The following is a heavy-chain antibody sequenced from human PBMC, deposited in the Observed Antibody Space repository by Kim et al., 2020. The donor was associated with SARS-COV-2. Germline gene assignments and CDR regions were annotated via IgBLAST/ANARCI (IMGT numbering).Heavy chain of an antibody. CDR3: ARAPGYYYDSSGYYYLY. CDR2: ISSSSSTI. V-gene: IGHV3-48*04. Sequence: GGSLRLSCAASGFTFSSYSMNWVRQAPGKGLEWVSYISSSSSTIYYADSVKGRFTISRDNAKNSLYLQMNSLRAEDTAVYYCARAPGYYYDSSGYYYLYWGQGTLVTVSS. D-gene: IGHD3-22*01. CDR1: GFTFSSYS. J-gene: IGHJ4*02.